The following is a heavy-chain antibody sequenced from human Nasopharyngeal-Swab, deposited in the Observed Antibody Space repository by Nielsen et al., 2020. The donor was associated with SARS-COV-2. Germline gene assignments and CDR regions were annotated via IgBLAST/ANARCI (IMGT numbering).Heavy chain of an antibody. Sequence: GESLKISCAASGFTFSSYAMHWVRQAPGKGLEYVSAISSNGGSTYYADSVKGRFTISRDNSKNTLYLQMNSLRAEDTAVYYCAKGPFRKWELLPWDYWGQGTLVTVSS. D-gene: IGHD1-26*01. CDR1: GFTFSSYA. CDR2: ISSNGGST. V-gene: IGHV3-64*02. J-gene: IGHJ4*02. CDR3: AKGPFRKWELLPWDY.